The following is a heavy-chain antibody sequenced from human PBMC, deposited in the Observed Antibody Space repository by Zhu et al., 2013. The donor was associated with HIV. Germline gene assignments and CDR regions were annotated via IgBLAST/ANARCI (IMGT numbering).Heavy chain of an antibody. CDR1: GGTFSSYT. CDR3: ARDWDSSGWYPL. D-gene: IGHD6-19*01. J-gene: IGHJ4*02. V-gene: IGHV1-69*08. CDR2: IIPILGIA. Sequence: QVQLVQSGAEVKKPGSSVKVSCKASGGTFSSYTISWVRQAPGQGLEWMGRIIPILGIANYAQKFQGRVTITADKSTSTAYMELSSLRSEDTAVYYCARDWDSSGWYPLWGQGTLVTVSS.